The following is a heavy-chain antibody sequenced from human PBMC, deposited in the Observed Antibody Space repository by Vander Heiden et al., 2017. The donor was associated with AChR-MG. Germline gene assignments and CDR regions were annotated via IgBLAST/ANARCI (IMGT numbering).Heavy chain of an antibody. CDR1: GFTFSSYS. CDR2: ISSSSSTI. Sequence: EVQLVESGGGLVQAGGSLRLSCVASGFTFSSYSMNWVRQAPGKGLEWVSYISSSSSTIYYADSVKGRFTISRDNAKNSLYLQMNSLRDEDTAVYYCASGLDYGDRNDYYGMDVWGQGTTVTVSS. J-gene: IGHJ6*02. CDR3: ASGLDYGDRNDYYGMDV. D-gene: IGHD4-17*01. V-gene: IGHV3-48*02.